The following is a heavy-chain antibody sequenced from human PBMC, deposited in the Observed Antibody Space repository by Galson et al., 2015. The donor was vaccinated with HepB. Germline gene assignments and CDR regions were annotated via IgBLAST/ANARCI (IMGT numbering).Heavy chain of an antibody. CDR1: GYTFTNYD. Sequence: SVKVSCKASGYTFTNYDISWVRQAPGQGLEWMGWISGYNGNSNFAQKLQGRVTMTTDTSTSTAYMELGSLRSDDTAVYYCARDLSASGTRGDDGFHIWDQGTMVTVSS. CDR3: ARDLSASGTRGDDGFHI. D-gene: IGHD6-13*01. CDR2: ISGYNGNS. V-gene: IGHV1-18*04. J-gene: IGHJ3*02.